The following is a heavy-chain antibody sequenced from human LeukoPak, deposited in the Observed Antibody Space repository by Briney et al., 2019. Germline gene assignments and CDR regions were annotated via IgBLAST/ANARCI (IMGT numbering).Heavy chain of an antibody. D-gene: IGHD1-26*01. Sequence: PGGSLRLSCAASRFTFSHFGMHWIRQAPGKGLEWVAVIFYNGGNKYYGDSVKGRFTISRDNSKNTHDLQMNSLRAEDTGVYYCARDRGGTYTVGGAFDVWGQGILVTVSS. V-gene: IGHV3-33*01. CDR2: IFYNGGNK. CDR3: ARDRGGTYTVGGAFDV. J-gene: IGHJ3*01. CDR1: RFTFSHFG.